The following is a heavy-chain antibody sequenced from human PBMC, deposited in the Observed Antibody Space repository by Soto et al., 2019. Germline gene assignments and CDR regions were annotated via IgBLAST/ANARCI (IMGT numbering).Heavy chain of an antibody. J-gene: IGHJ4*02. Sequence: GASAKVSCKASGYTFTGYYMHWVRRAPGQGLEWMGWINPNSGGTNYAQKFQGWVTMTRDTSISTAYMELSRLRSDDTAVYYCARRTDYYDSSGYYYFDYWGQGTLVTVSS. CDR2: INPNSGGT. V-gene: IGHV1-2*04. D-gene: IGHD3-22*01. CDR1: GYTFTGYY. CDR3: ARRTDYYDSSGYYYFDY.